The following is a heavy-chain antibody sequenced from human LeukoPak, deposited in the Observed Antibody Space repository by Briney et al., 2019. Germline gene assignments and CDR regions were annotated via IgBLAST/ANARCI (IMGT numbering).Heavy chain of an antibody. Sequence: PGESLRISCKGSGYSFTSYWISWVRQMPGKGLEWMGRIDPSDSYTNYNPSFQGHVTISVDKSINTAYLQWSSLKASDTAIYYCARKLSPLDYWGQGTLVTVSS. CDR2: IDPSDSYT. CDR1: GYSFTSYW. V-gene: IGHV5-10-1*01. D-gene: IGHD5-18*01. J-gene: IGHJ4*02. CDR3: ARKLSPLDY.